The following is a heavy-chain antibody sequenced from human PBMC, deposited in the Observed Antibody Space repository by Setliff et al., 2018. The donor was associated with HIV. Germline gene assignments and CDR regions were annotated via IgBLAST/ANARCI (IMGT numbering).Heavy chain of an antibody. CDR2: ISPNSGGT. J-gene: IGHJ6*02. CDR1: GYTFTGYY. D-gene: IGHD2-2*01. CDR3: ATDHCSSSGCYEYSYYGMDV. Sequence: ASVKVSCKASGYTFTGYYMHWVRQAPGQGLERMGWISPNSGGTTYAQKFQGRVTMTRDTSISTAYMEVSRLRSDDTAVYYCATDHCSSSGCYEYSYYGMDVWRQGTTVTVSS. V-gene: IGHV1-2*02.